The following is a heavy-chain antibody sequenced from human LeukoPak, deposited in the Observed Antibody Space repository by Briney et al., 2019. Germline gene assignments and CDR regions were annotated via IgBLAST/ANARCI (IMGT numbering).Heavy chain of an antibody. CDR1: GYSISTGYY. Sequence: SETLSLTCTVSGYSISTGYYWDWIRQPPGKGLEWIGTFYHGGSTYYNPSLKSRVTISVDTSKNQFSLNLTSVTAADTAVYYCARDGAPSVMEDWGQGTLVTVSS. J-gene: IGHJ4*02. CDR2: FYHGGST. V-gene: IGHV4-38-2*02. D-gene: IGHD2-21*01. CDR3: ARDGAPSVMED.